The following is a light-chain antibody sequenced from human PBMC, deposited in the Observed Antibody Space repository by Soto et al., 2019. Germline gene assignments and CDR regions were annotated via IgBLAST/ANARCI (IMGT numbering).Light chain of an antibody. CDR1: QGINTF. J-gene: IGKJ1*01. CDR2: AAS. CDR3: LQDINYPWT. V-gene: IGKV1-9*01. Sequence: IQLTPSPSSLSASVGDGVTITCRASQGINTFLAWYQQKPGKAPKLLIYAASTLQSGVPSRFSGSGSGTDFTLAISSLQPEDSATYYCLQDINYPWTFGQGTKVDIK.